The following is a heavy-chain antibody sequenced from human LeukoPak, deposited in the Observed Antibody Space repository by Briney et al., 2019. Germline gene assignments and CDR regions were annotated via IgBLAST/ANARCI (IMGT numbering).Heavy chain of an antibody. J-gene: IGHJ4*02. D-gene: IGHD4-17*01. CDR1: GVSITSGDFY. CDR2: SYYSGGT. V-gene: IGHV4-30-4*01. Sequence: PSQTLSLTCTTSGVSITSGDFYWSWIRQPPGKGLEWVGFSYYSGGTYYNPSLKSRVTISLDTSKNRFSLRLTSVTAADTAVYYCAGCGDFDYWGQGTLVTVSS. CDR3: AGCGDFDY.